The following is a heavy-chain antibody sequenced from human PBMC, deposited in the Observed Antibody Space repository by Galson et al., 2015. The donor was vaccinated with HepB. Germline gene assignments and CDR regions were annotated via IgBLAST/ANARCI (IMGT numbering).Heavy chain of an antibody. CDR1: GYTFTSYY. CDR3: ARGIAAAGTQGPFLFDY. D-gene: IGHD6-13*01. J-gene: IGHJ4*02. V-gene: IGHV1-46*01. Sequence: SVKVSCKASGYTFTSYYMHWVRQAPGQGLEWMGIINPSGGSTSYAQKFQGRVTMTRDTSTSTAYMELSSLRSEDTAVYYCARGIAAAGTQGPFLFDYWGQGTLVTVSS. CDR2: INPSGGST.